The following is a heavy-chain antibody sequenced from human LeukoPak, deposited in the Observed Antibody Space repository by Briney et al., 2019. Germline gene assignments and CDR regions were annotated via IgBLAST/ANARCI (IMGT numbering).Heavy chain of an antibody. Sequence: SVKVSCKASGGTFSSYAISWVRQAPGQGLEWMGRIIPIFGIANYAQKFQGRVTITADKSTSTAYMELSSLRSEDTAVYYCARDPKPEYGMDVWGQGTTVTVSS. V-gene: IGHV1-69*04. CDR3: ARDPKPEYGMDV. J-gene: IGHJ6*02. CDR1: GGTFSSYA. CDR2: IIPIFGIA.